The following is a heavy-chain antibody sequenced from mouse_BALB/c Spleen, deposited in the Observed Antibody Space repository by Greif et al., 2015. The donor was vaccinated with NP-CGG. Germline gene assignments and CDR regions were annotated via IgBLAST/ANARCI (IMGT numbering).Heavy chain of an antibody. V-gene: IGHV14-1*02. Sequence: EVQGVESGAELVRPGALVKLSCKASGFNIKDYYMHWVKQRPEQGLEWIGWIDPENGNTIYDPKFQGKASITADTSSNTAYLQLSSLTSEDTAVYYCAKGTYYGNYVFAYWGQGTLVTVSA. CDR2: IDPENGNT. J-gene: IGHJ3*01. CDR3: AKGTYYGNYVFAY. D-gene: IGHD2-1*01. CDR1: GFNIKDYY.